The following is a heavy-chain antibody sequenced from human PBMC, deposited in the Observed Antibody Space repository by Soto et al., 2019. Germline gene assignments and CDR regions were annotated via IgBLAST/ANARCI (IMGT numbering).Heavy chain of an antibody. CDR1: GFTLSSYG. J-gene: IGHJ5*02. Sequence: QVPLVESGRGEVQPGRSLRLSCEASGFTLSSYGMHWVRQAPGKGLEWVAVIWHDGNNKYYADSVKGRFTVSRDNSKNTLYLEMNSLRVEDTAVYYCARDRGSDDPIDLWGQGTLLTISS. D-gene: IGHD2-21*01. CDR2: IWHDGNNK. V-gene: IGHV3-33*08. CDR3: ARDRGSDDPIDL.